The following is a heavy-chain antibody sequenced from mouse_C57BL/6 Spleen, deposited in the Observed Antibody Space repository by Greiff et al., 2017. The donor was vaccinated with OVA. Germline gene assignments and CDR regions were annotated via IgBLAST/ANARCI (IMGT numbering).Heavy chain of an antibody. V-gene: IGHV5-17*01. Sequence: DVKLVESGGGLVKPGGSLKLSCAASGFTFSDYGMHWVRQAPEKGLEWVAYISSGSSTIYYADTVKGRFPISRDNAKNTLFLQMTSLRSEDTAMYYCARGSSPAWFAYWGQGTLVTVSA. CDR3: ARGSSPAWFAY. CDR1: GFTFSDYG. D-gene: IGHD1-1*01. CDR2: ISSGSSTI. J-gene: IGHJ3*01.